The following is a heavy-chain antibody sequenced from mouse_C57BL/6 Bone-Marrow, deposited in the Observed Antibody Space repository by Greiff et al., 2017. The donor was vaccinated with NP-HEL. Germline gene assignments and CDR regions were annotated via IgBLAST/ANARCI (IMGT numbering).Heavy chain of an antibody. V-gene: IGHV5-4*01. D-gene: IGHD2-5*01. CDR3: ARDASNYDY. CDR1: GFTFSSYA. J-gene: IGHJ2*01. CDR2: ISDGGSYT. Sequence: EVKLVESGGGLVKPGGSLKLSCAASGFTFSSYAMSWVRQTPEKRLEWVATISDGGSYTYYPDNVKGRFTISRDNAKNNLYLQMSHLKSEDTAMYYCARDASNYDYWGQGTTLTVSS.